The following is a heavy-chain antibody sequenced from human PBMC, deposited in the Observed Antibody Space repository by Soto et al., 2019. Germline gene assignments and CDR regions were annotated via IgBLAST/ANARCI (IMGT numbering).Heavy chain of an antibody. J-gene: IGHJ4*02. Sequence: SETLSLTCAVYGGSFSGYYWSWIRQPPGKGLEWIGEINHSGSTNYNPSLKSRVTISVDTSKNQFSLKLSSVTAADTAVYYCARGLYYYDSSGCPFDYWGQGTLDTVSS. D-gene: IGHD3-22*01. CDR1: GGSFSGYY. CDR2: INHSGST. CDR3: ARGLYYYDSSGCPFDY. V-gene: IGHV4-34*01.